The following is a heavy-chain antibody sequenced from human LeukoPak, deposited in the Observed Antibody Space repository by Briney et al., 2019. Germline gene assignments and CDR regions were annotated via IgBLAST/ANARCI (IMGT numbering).Heavy chain of an antibody. CDR1: GGTFSSYA. J-gene: IGHJ3*02. D-gene: IGHD1-26*01. CDR2: IIPILGIA. V-gene: IGHV1-69*04. Sequence: SVKVSCKASGGTFSSYAISWVRQAPGQGLEWMGRIIPILGIANYAQKFQGRVTITADKSTSTAYMELSSLRSEDTAVYYCASSGSYTGGDAFDIWGQGTMVTVSS. CDR3: ASSGSYTGGDAFDI.